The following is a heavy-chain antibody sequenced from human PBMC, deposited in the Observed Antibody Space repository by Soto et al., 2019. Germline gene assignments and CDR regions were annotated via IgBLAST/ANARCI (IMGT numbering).Heavy chain of an antibody. J-gene: IGHJ5*02. D-gene: IGHD3-10*01. V-gene: IGHV1-18*01. CDR2: ISANIGNT. CDR3: AREVYYYGSGSSSWFDP. CDR1: DYTFSSYG. Sequence: GASVKVSCKASDYTFSSYGISWVRQAPGQGLEWMGWISANIGNTNYAQKLQGRVTMTTDTSTTTAYMELRSLRSDDTAVYYCAREVYYYGSGSSSWFDPWGQGTLVTVSS.